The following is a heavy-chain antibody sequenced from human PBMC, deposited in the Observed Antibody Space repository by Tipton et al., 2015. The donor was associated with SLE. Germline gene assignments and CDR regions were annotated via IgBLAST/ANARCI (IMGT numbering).Heavy chain of an antibody. Sequence: TLSLTCAVSGYSISRGYYWGWIRQSPGKGLEWIGSMYHSGGTYFNPSLKSRVTISVDTSKNQFSLKLSSVTAADTAVYYCARSTARSSFDTLAYWGQGTLVTVSS. CDR3: ARSTARSSFDTLAY. V-gene: IGHV4-38-2*01. J-gene: IGHJ4*02. D-gene: IGHD6-6*01. CDR1: GYSISRGYY. CDR2: MYHSGGT.